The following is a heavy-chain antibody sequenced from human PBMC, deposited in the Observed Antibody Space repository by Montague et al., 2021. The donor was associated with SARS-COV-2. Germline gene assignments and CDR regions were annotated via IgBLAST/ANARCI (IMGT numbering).Heavy chain of an antibody. J-gene: IGHJ4*02. CDR2: INYSGTT. Sequence: SETLSLTCSVSGGSITDRTYYWGCIRQSPGKGLEWIGAINYSGTTXYXXSLKSRVTISLDTAKNQFSLKMTSVTAADTAVHYCARHWGIAAAGNWGQGTLVTVSP. D-gene: IGHD6-13*01. V-gene: IGHV4-39*01. CDR1: GGSITDRTYY. CDR3: ARHWGIAAAGN.